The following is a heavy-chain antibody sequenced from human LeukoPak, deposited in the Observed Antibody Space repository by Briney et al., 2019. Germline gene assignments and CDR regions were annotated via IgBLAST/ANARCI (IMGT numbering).Heavy chain of an antibody. V-gene: IGHV4-39*01. D-gene: IGHD2-2*01. CDR2: IYYSGST. Sequence: PSETLSLTCTVSGGSISSNNYYWGWIRQPPGKGLEWIGSIYYSGSTYYNPSLKSRVTISVDTSKNQFSLKLSSVTAADTAVYYCARGPTYQPIDFWGQGTLVTVSS. CDR1: GGSISSNNYY. CDR3: ARGPTYQPIDF. J-gene: IGHJ4*02.